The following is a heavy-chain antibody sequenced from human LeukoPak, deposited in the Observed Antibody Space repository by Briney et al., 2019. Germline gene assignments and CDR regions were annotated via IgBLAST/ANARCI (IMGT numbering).Heavy chain of an antibody. V-gene: IGHV3-53*01. CDR2: IYSGGST. J-gene: IGHJ4*02. CDR1: GFPFSRNY. D-gene: IGHD3-10*01. Sequence: PGGSLRLSCAASGFPFSRNYMRGGRQAPGKGLEGGCVIYSGGSTKYADDVQGGVNIYRDNSKHTLYLQMNSLRAEDTAAYYCARGGYRGVNDYWGQGTLVTVSS. CDR3: ARGGYRGVNDY.